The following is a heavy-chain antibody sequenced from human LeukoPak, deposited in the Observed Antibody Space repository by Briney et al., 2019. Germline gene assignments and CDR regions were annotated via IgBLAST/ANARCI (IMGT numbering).Heavy chain of an antibody. V-gene: IGHV3-23*01. CDR2: ISETGDVT. CDR3: ARDSSHYLGSSDY. J-gene: IGHJ4*02. CDR1: GFSFGSYP. D-gene: IGHD6-6*01. Sequence: GSLRLSCVVPGFSFGSYPMSWVRQAPGKGLEWVSVISETGDVTHYADSMKGRFTISRDNIKNTLNLQMNSLRAEDTAIYYCARDSSHYLGSSDYWGQGTLVTVSS.